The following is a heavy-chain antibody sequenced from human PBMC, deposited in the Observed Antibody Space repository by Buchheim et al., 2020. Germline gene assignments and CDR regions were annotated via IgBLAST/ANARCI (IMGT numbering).Heavy chain of an antibody. V-gene: IGHV3-74*01. J-gene: IGHJ6*02. CDR3: AREFGGFYRRYYYYGMDV. CDR2: INSDGSST. D-gene: IGHD4-23*01. Sequence: VQLVGSGGGLVQPGGSLRLSCAASGFTFSSYWMHWVRQAPGKGLVWVSRINSDGSSTSYADSVKGRFTISRDNAKNTLYLQMNSLRAEDTAVYYCAREFGGFYRRYYYYGMDVWGQGTT. CDR1: GFTFSSYW.